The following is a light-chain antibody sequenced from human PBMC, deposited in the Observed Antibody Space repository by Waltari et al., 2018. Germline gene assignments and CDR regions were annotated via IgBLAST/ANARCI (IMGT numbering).Light chain of an antibody. CDR2: SNN. CDR3: ATWDDSLNGVV. J-gene: IGLJ2*01. CDR1: RSNIGTNT. Sequence: QSVLTQPPSASGTPGQGVTISCSGSRSNIGTNTVNWYQQLPGTAPKVLMYSNNQRPSGVPDRFSGSKSGTSASLAVSGLQSEDEGDYYCATWDDSLNGVVFGGGTKLTV. V-gene: IGLV1-44*01.